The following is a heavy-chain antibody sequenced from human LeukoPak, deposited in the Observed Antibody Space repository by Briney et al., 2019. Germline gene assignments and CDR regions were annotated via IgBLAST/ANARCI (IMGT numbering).Heavy chain of an antibody. V-gene: IGHV4-4*02. CDR3: ARGDIKSIVVVIRAFDI. CDR1: GDSISSSNW. D-gene: IGHD3-22*01. Sequence: SETLSLTCAVSGDSISSSNWWSWVRQPPGKGLEWIGEIYHSGSTNYNPSLKSRVTISVDKSKNQVSLKLSSVTAADTALYYCARGDIKSIVVVIRAFDIWGQGTMVTVSS. CDR2: IYHSGST. J-gene: IGHJ3*02.